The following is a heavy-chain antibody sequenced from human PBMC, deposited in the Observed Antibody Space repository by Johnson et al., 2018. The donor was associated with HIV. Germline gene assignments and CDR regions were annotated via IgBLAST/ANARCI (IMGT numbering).Heavy chain of an antibody. CDR2: IRFDGSNK. J-gene: IGHJ3*02. CDR1: GFIFSSYG. V-gene: IGHV3-30*02. Sequence: QVQLVESGGGVVQRGGSLRLACAASGFIFSSYGMHWVRQAPGQGLEWVAFIRFDGSNKFYADSVKGRFTLSRDNSKNTLYLQMNSLRAEDTAVYYCATSMGATALAFDIWGQGTMVTVSS. D-gene: IGHD1-26*01. CDR3: ATSMGATALAFDI.